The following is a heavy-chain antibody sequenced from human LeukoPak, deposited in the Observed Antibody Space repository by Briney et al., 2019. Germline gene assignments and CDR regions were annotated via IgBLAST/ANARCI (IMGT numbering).Heavy chain of an antibody. V-gene: IGHV3-30*02. CDR3: AKPLGYCSSTSCSLDY. Sequence: GGSLRLSCAASGFTFSSYGMHWVRQAPGQGLEWGAFIGYDGSNKYYADSVKGRFTISRDNSKNTLYLQMNSLRAEDTAVYYCAKPLGYCSSTSCSLDYWGQGTLVTVSS. CDR2: IGYDGSNK. CDR1: GFTFSSYG. D-gene: IGHD2-2*01. J-gene: IGHJ4*02.